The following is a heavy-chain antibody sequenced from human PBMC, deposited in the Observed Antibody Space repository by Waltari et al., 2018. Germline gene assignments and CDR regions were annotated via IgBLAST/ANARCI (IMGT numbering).Heavy chain of an antibody. Sequence: QVQLVQSGAEVKKPGASVKVSCKASGYTFTSYAMHWVRQAPGQRLEWMGWINAGNGNTKYSQKFQGRVTITRDTSASTAYMELSSLRSEDTAVYYCARVDSSSLGWFDPWGQGTLVTVSS. CDR3: ARVDSSSLGWFDP. V-gene: IGHV1-3*01. CDR1: GYTFTSYA. D-gene: IGHD6-13*01. J-gene: IGHJ5*02. CDR2: INAGNGNT.